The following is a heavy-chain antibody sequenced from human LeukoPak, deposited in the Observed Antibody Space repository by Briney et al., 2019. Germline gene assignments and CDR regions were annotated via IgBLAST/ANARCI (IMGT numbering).Heavy chain of an antibody. Sequence: GGSLRLSCAVSGFTFSSYGMSWVRQAPGKGLEWVSAISGSGGSTYYADSVKGRFTISRDNSKNMLYLQMNSLRAEDTAVYYCAKDLLFLTGFVHWGQGTLVTVSS. CDR3: AKDLLFLTGFVH. J-gene: IGHJ4*02. CDR1: GFTFSSYG. D-gene: IGHD3-9*01. CDR2: ISGSGGST. V-gene: IGHV3-23*01.